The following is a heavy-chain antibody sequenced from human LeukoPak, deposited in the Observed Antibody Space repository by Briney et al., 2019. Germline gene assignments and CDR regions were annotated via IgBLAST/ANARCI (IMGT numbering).Heavy chain of an antibody. CDR3: TRDIDDVLTGDDAFDV. V-gene: IGHV3-21*03. J-gene: IGHJ3*01. D-gene: IGHD3-9*01. CDR1: GFTFSGYS. CDR2: ITGSGSSM. Sequence: GGSLRLSSAGSGFTFSGYSLNWVRQAPGKGLEWVSSITGSGSSMYYADSVKGRFTISRDNAESSVYLQMNSLRVDDTGLYYCTRDIDDVLTGDDAFDVWGQGTVVTVSS.